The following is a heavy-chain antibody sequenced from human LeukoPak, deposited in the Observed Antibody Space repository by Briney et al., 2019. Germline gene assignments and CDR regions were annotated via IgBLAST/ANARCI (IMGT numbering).Heavy chain of an antibody. D-gene: IGHD3-3*01. CDR2: IRGNGNT. Sequence: GGSLRLSCAASGFPFSNNVMNWVRQAPGTGLDWLSAIRGNGNTYYADYAKGRFTISRDNYTNMLYLQMNSLRVNDTAAYYCAKTFPYGTTLYGFCDCCGQGGLVTVSS. V-gene: IGHV3-23*01. J-gene: IGHJ4*02. CDR3: AKTFPYGTTLYGFCDC. CDR1: GFPFSNNV.